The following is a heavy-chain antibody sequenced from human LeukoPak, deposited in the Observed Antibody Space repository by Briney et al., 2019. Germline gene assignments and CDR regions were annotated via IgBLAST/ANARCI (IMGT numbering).Heavy chain of an antibody. V-gene: IGHV1-69*04. CDR1: GGTFSSYT. J-gene: IGHJ4*02. CDR3: AGDAVRGYSGYDHTNHGDY. D-gene: IGHD5-12*01. Sequence: SVKVSCKASGGTFSSYTISWVRQAPGQGLEWMGRIIPILGIANYVQKFQGRVTITADKSTSTAYMELSSLRSEDTAVYYCAGDAVRGYSGYDHTNHGDYWGQGTLVTVSS. CDR2: IIPILGIA.